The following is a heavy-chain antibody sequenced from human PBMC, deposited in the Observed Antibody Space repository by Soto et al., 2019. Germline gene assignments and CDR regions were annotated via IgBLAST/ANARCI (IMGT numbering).Heavy chain of an antibody. Sequence: LTCTVSGGSISSSSYYWGWIRQPPGKGLEWIGSIYYSGSTYYNPSLKSRVTISVDTSKNQFSLKLSSVTAADTAVYYCASNVAGRGRGDCTNGVCYPQNYYYYYGMDVWGQGTTVTVSS. V-gene: IGHV4-39*01. J-gene: IGHJ6*02. CDR3: ASNVAGRGRGDCTNGVCYPQNYYYYYGMDV. D-gene: IGHD2-8*01. CDR2: IYYSGST. CDR1: GGSISSSSYY.